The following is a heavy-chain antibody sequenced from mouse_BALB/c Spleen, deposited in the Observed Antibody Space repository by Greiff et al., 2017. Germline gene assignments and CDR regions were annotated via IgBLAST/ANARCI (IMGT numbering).Heavy chain of an antibody. CDR1: GFTFSSYA. V-gene: IGHV5-9-4*01. D-gene: IGHD2-14*01. Sequence: EVQLVESGGGLVKPGGSLKLSCAASGFTFSSYAMSWVRQSPEKWLEWVAEISSGGSYTYYPDTVTGRFTISRDNAKNTLYLEMSSLRSEDTAMYYCATYYRYDAMDYWGQGTSVTVSS. CDR2: ISSGGSYT. J-gene: IGHJ4*01. CDR3: ATYYRYDAMDY.